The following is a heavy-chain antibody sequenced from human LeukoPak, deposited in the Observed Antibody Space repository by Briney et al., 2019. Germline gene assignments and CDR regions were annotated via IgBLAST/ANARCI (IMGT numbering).Heavy chain of an antibody. CDR1: GFTVSSNY. V-gene: IGHV3-66*01. Sequence: GGSLRLSCAASGFTVSSNYMSWVRQAPGKGLEWVSVIYSGGAIFNADSVEGRFIISRDTSKNILYLQMNSLRAEDTALYYCARVTYSSTYISFDYWGQGTLVAVSS. CDR2: IYSGGAI. J-gene: IGHJ4*02. CDR3: ARVTYSSTYISFDY. D-gene: IGHD6-13*01.